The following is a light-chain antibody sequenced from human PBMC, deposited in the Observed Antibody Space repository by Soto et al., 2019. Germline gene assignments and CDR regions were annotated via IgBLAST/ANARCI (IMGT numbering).Light chain of an antibody. J-gene: IGKJ5*01. CDR1: QSVSSSY. V-gene: IGKV3-20*01. CDR2: GAS. CDR3: QQYGFSPVS. Sequence: ESVLTQSPGTLSLSPGERATLSCRASQSVSSSYLAWYQQKPGQAPRLLIYGASSRATGIPDRFSGSGSGTDFTLTISRLEPEDFAVYSCQQYGFSPVSFGQGTRLEIK.